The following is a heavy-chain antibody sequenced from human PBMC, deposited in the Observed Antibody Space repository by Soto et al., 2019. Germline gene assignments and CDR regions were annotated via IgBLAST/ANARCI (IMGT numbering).Heavy chain of an antibody. Sequence: PGGSLRLSCAASGFTFSNAWMNWVRQTPGKGLGWVGRIKSKTDGGTIDYAAPVKGRFTISRDDSINTLYLQMNSLNTEDTAVYYCTTSFCVNGVCLSSWNNWGQGTQVTVSS. D-gene: IGHD2-8*01. CDR1: GFTFSNAW. V-gene: IGHV3-15*07. CDR2: IKSKTDGGTI. CDR3: TTSFCVNGVCLSSWNN. J-gene: IGHJ4*02.